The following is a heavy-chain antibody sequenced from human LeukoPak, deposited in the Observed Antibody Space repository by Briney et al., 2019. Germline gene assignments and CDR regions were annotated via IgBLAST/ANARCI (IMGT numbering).Heavy chain of an antibody. D-gene: IGHD3-22*01. CDR1: GGSISSGDYY. Sequence: SETLSLTCTVSGGSISSGDYYWSWIRQPPGKGLEWIGEIYHSGSTNYNPSLKSRVTISVDKSKNQFSLKLSSVTAADTAVYYCARELGYFGIDPWGQGTLVTVSS. J-gene: IGHJ5*02. CDR2: IYHSGST. V-gene: IGHV4-30-4*01. CDR3: ARELGYFGIDP.